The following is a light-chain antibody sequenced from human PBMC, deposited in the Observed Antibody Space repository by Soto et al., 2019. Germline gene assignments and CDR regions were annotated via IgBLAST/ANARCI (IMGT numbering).Light chain of an antibody. Sequence: DIQMTQSPSSLSASVGDRVTITCRASQDISVYLAWYQQKPGKVPKLLIYSASTLQSGVPSRFSGSGSGTDFTLTISSLRPEDVATYYCRKFNTAPLTFGQGTRLEIK. J-gene: IGKJ5*01. CDR1: QDISVY. CDR3: RKFNTAPLT. V-gene: IGKV1-27*01. CDR2: SAS.